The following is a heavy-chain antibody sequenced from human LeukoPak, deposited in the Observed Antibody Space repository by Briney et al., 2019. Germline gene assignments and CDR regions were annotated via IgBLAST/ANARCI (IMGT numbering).Heavy chain of an antibody. D-gene: IGHD2-2*02. Sequence: TSETLSLTCAVYGGSFSGYYWSWIRQPPGKGLEWIGEINHSGSTNYNPSLKSRVTISVDTSKNQFSLKLSSVTAADTAVYYCARGGNIVVVPAAICAFDIWGQGTVVTVSS. CDR2: INHSGST. CDR3: ARGGNIVVVPAAICAFDI. J-gene: IGHJ3*02. V-gene: IGHV4-34*01. CDR1: GGSFSGYY.